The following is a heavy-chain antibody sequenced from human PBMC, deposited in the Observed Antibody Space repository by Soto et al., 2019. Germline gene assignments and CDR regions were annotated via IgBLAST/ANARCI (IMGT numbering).Heavy chain of an antibody. J-gene: IGHJ5*02. CDR1: GDSVSSNTAA. CDR3: DRGVAGSGFNL. Sequence: PSQTLSLTCAISGDSVSSNTAAWNWIRSSPSRGLEWLGRTYYRSNWRHDYAVSVKSRITVNPDTSKNHFSLQLNSVTPDDTAVYYCDRGVAGSGFNLWGQGTMV. V-gene: IGHV6-1*01. D-gene: IGHD6-19*01. CDR2: TYYRSNWRH.